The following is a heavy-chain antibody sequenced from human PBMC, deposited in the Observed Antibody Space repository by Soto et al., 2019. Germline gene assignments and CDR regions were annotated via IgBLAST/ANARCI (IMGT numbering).Heavy chain of an antibody. CDR3: ARDLRLAFDY. V-gene: IGHV3-33*01. D-gene: IGHD6-19*01. CDR2: IWYDGSNK. CDR1: GFTFSSYG. Sequence: QVQLVESGGGVVQPGRSLRLSCVASGFTFSSYGMHWVRQAPGKGLEWVAVIWYDGSNKYYADSVKGRFTISRDNSKNTLYLQMNSLRAEDTAVYYCARDLRLAFDYWGQGTLVTVSS. J-gene: IGHJ4*02.